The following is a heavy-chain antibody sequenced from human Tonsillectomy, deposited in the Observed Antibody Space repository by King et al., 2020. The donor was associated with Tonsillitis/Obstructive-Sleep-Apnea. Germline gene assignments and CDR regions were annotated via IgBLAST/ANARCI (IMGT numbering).Heavy chain of an antibody. J-gene: IGHJ6*02. CDR3: ARGITMVRGVRVYYGMDV. V-gene: IGHV3-30*04. D-gene: IGHD3-10*01. Sequence: QLVQSGGGVVQPGRSLRLSCAASGFTFSSYAMHWVRQAPGKGLEWVAVISYDGSNKYYADSVKGRFTISRDNSKNTLYLQMNSLSAEDTAVYYCARGITMVRGVRVYYGMDVWGQGTTVTVSS. CDR2: ISYDGSNK. CDR1: GFTFSSYA.